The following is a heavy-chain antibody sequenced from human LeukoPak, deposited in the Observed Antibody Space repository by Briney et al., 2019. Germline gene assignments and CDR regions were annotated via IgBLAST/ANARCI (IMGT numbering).Heavy chain of an antibody. V-gene: IGHV3-48*03. CDR2: ISGSGSTI. J-gene: IGHJ6*04. D-gene: IGHD3-10*02. CDR3: AELGITMIGGV. CDR1: GFTFSSYA. Sequence: GGSLRLSCAASGFTFSSYAMNWVRQAPGKGLEWVSSISGSGSTIYYADSVKGRFTISRDNAKNSLYLQMNSLRAEDTAVYYCAELGITMIGGVWGKGTTVTISS.